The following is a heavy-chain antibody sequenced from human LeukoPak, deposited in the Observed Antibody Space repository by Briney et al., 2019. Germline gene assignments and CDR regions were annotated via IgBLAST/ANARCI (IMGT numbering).Heavy chain of an antibody. CDR1: GGSISSGGYA. CDR2: IYHSGST. J-gene: IGHJ5*02. CDR3: ARGLVGYCSGGSCLKSRGAHNWFDP. D-gene: IGHD2-15*01. V-gene: IGHV4-30-2*01. Sequence: PSETLSLTCAVSGGSISSGGYAWSWIRQPPEKGLEWIGYIYHSGSTYYNPSLKSRVTISVDRSKNQFSLKLSSVTAADTAVYYCARGLVGYCSGGSCLKSRGAHNWFDPWGQGTLVTVSS.